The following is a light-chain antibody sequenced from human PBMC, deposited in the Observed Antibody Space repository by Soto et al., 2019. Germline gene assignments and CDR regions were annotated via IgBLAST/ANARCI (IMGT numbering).Light chain of an antibody. J-gene: IGLJ3*02. CDR3: LLYYGGAQPWV. CDR1: TGAVTSGHY. Sequence: QTVVTQEPSLTVSPGGTVTLTCASSTGAVTSGHYPSWFQQKPGQAPRSLIYNTANKRSWTPARFSGSLLGGNAALTLSGVQPEDEAEYYCLLYYGGAQPWVFGGGTKLTVL. V-gene: IGLV7-43*01. CDR2: NTA.